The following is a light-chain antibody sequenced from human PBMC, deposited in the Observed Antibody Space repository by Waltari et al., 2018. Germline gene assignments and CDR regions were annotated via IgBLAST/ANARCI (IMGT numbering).Light chain of an antibody. CDR1: SSDVGAYDY. CDR3: SSHTSSRTRV. V-gene: IGLV2-14*03. J-gene: IGLJ3*02. Sequence: QSALTQPASVSGSPGQSITIPCTRTSSDVGAYDYVSWYQPHPGKGPKLLIYDVTYRPSGISNLFSGSKSGITAFLTISGLQAEDEADYYCSSHTSSRTRVFGGGTELTVL. CDR2: DVT.